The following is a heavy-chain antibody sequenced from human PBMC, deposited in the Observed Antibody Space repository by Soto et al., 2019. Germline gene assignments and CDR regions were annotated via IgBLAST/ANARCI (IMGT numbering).Heavy chain of an antibody. Sequence: AGGSLRLSCAASGFTFSDYYMSWIRQAPGKGLEWVSYISSSGSTIYYADSVKGRFTIPRDNAKNSLYLQMNSLRAEDTAVYYCARPAAGNYYYYMDVWGKGTTVTVSS. D-gene: IGHD6-13*01. J-gene: IGHJ6*03. V-gene: IGHV3-11*01. CDR3: ARPAAGNYYYYMDV. CDR1: GFTFSDYY. CDR2: ISSSGSTI.